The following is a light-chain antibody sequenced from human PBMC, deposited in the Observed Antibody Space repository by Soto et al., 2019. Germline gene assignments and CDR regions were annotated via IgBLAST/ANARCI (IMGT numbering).Light chain of an antibody. V-gene: IGKV3-15*01. CDR3: QQGRT. CDR1: QNVGSN. Sequence: ETVMTQCPATRSVHAGGGATLSCRASQNVGSNLAWHQQKPGKXPRLLIHGASSRANGIPAWFSGSGSGTDFTLTISRLEPEDFAVHYCQQGRTCGQGTKVDIK. CDR2: GAS. J-gene: IGKJ1*01.